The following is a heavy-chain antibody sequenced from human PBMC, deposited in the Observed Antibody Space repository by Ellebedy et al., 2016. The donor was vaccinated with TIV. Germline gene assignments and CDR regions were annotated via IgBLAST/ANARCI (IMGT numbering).Heavy chain of an antibody. V-gene: IGHV3-7*04. CDR3: ARGSGWIIDY. Sequence: GESLKISCAASGFTVSSYWMQWVRQAPGKGLEWVANIKQDGSEEYYLDSVKGRFTISRDNAKKSLYLQMNSLRSEDTAVYYCARGSGWIIDYWGQGTLVTVSS. CDR2: IKQDGSEE. CDR1: GFTVSSYW. D-gene: IGHD6-19*01. J-gene: IGHJ4*02.